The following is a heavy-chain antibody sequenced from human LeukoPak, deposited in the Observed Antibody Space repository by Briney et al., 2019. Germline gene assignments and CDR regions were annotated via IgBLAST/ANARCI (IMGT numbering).Heavy chain of an antibody. Sequence: SETLSLTCTVSGGSISSYYWSWIRQPPGKGLEWIGYIYYSGSTNYNPSLKSRVTISVDTSKNQFSLKLSSVTAADTAVYYCARGSWSYYYMDVWGKGTTVTVSS. CDR1: GGSISSYY. CDR3: ARGSWSYYYMDV. CDR2: IYYSGST. V-gene: IGHV4-59*01. D-gene: IGHD6-13*01. J-gene: IGHJ6*03.